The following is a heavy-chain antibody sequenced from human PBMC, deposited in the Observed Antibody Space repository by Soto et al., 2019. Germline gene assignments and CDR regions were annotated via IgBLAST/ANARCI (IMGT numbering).Heavy chain of an antibody. D-gene: IGHD2-15*01. CDR1: GFTFSSYG. CDR3: AKDMVAATHYYYYYGMDV. CDR2: ISYDGSNK. J-gene: IGHJ6*02. Sequence: VQLVESGGGVVQPGRSLRLSCAASGFTFSSYGMHWVRQAPGKGLEWVAVISYDGSNKYYADSVKGRFTISRDNSKNTLYLQMNSLRAEDTAVYYCAKDMVAATHYYYYYGMDVWGQGTTVTVSS. V-gene: IGHV3-30*18.